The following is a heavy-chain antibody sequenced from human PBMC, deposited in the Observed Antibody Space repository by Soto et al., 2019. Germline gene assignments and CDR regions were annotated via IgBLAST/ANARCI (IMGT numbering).Heavy chain of an antibody. J-gene: IGHJ1*01. D-gene: IGHD2-15*01. CDR1: GYTLTELS. CDR3: ATSLGYCSGGSCYYWYFQH. CDR2: FDPEDGET. Sequence: ASVKVSCKVSGYTLTELSMHWVRQAPGKGLEWMGGFDPEDGETIYAQKFQGRVTMTEDTSTDTAYMELSSLRSEDTAVYYCATSLGYCSGGSCYYWYFQHWGQGTLVTVSS. V-gene: IGHV1-24*01.